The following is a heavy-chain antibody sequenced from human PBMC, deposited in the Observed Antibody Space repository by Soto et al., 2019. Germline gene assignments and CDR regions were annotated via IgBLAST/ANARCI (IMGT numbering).Heavy chain of an antibody. CDR2: LSGSGGST. CDR3: ATDARLLWFGELLT. V-gene: IGHV3-23*01. Sequence: EVQLLESGGDLVQPGGSLRLSCAASGFTFSNYAMTWVRQAPGKGLEWVSALSGSGGSTFYADSVKGRFTISRDNSKNTLYLQKNSLRAEDRAVYYCATDARLLWFGELLTWGQGTLVTVSS. CDR1: GFTFSNYA. D-gene: IGHD3-10*01. J-gene: IGHJ4*02.